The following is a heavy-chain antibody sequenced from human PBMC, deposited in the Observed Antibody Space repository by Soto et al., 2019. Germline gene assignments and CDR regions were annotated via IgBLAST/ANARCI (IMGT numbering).Heavy chain of an antibody. CDR2: ISGSGGST. CDR1: GFTFNSYA. CDR3: AKGGEIRFLEWLLAWDYYYGMDV. V-gene: IGHV3-23*01. Sequence: GGSLRLSCAASGFTFNSYAMSWVRQAPGKGLEWVSAISGSGGSTYYADSVKGRFTISRDNSKNTLYLQMNSLRAEDTAVYYCAKGGEIRFLEWLLAWDYYYGMDVWGQGTTVTVSS. D-gene: IGHD3-3*01. J-gene: IGHJ6*02.